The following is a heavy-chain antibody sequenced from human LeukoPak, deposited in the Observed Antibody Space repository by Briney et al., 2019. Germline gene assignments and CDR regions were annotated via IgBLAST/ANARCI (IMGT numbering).Heavy chain of an antibody. Sequence: GGSLRLSCAASGDTFSIYAMLWVCQAPGKGLDWVAVISYDGSNTYYADSVKGRFTISRDNSKNTLYLQMNSRRAEETAVYNWARGWENWATSHHPFDYWGQGTLVTVSS. J-gene: IGHJ4*02. CDR3: ARGWENWATSHHPFDY. V-gene: IGHV3-30*04. D-gene: IGHD2-2*01. CDR1: GDTFSIYA. CDR2: ISYDGSNT.